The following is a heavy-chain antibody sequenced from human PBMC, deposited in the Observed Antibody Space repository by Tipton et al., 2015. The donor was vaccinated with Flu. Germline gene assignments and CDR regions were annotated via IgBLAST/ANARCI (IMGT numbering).Heavy chain of an antibody. CDR3: ARYPESNYHWFGP. Sequence: LRLSCTVSGGSINRSHYYWGWIRQPPGKGLEWIGSIYHSGTAYYNPSLKSRVTISVDTSKNQISLKLSSVTAADTAVYYCARYPESNYHWFGPWGQGALVTVSS. CDR1: GGSINRSHYY. V-gene: IGHV4-39*07. CDR2: IYHSGTA. D-gene: IGHD4-11*01. J-gene: IGHJ5*02.